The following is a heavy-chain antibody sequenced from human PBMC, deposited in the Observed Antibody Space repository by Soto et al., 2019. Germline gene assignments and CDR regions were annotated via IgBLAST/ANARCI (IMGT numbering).Heavy chain of an antibody. CDR3: ARDGPSRSRYYFDY. J-gene: IGHJ4*02. V-gene: IGHV3-66*01. CDR2: IYGAAST. D-gene: IGHD6-13*01. CDR1: GFTVSSNY. Sequence: EVQLVESGGGLVQPGGSLRLSCAASGFTVSSNYMNWVRQAPGKGLEWVSIIYGAASTYYADSVKGRFTISRDNSKNTLYLQMNSLRAEDTAGYYCARDGPSRSRYYFDYWGQGTLVTVSS.